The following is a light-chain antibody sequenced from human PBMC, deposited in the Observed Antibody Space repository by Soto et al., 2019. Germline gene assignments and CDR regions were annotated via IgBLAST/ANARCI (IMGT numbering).Light chain of an antibody. V-gene: IGKV3-15*01. CDR3: QHYNNWPPVT. CDR2: DTS. J-gene: IGKJ1*01. Sequence: IVMTQSPATLSVSPGERATLSCRASQSVSTNLAWYQQKPGQAPRLLLYDTSTRATDIPARFSGSGSGTEFTLTISSLQSEDFAVYYCQHYNNWPPVTFGQGTRVEIK. CDR1: QSVSTN.